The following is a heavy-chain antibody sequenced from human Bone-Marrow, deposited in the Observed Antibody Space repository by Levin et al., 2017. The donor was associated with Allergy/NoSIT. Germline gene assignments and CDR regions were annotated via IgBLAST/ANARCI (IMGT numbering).Heavy chain of an antibody. Sequence: SQTLSLTCTVSGGSISSYYWSWIRQPAGKGLEWIGRIYTSGSTNYNPSLKSRVTMSVDTSKNQFSLKLSSVTAADTAVYYCARTSIAARRSRENYYYDGMDVWGQGTTVTVSS. CDR2: IYTSGST. D-gene: IGHD6-6*01. CDR1: GGSISSYY. J-gene: IGHJ6*02. CDR3: ARTSIAARRSRENYYYDGMDV. V-gene: IGHV4-4*07.